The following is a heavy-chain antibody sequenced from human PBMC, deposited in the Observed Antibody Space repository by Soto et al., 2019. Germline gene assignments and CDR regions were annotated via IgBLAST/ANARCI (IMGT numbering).Heavy chain of an antibody. Sequence: EVQLLESGGGLVQPGGSLRLSCAASGFTFSSYAMSWVRQAPGKGLEWVSAISGSGGSTYYADSVKGRFTISRDNSKNTQYLQMNSLRAEDTAVYYCSKDSNRIQLWYFDYWGQGTLVTVSS. CDR2: ISGSGGST. CDR1: GFTFSSYA. D-gene: IGHD5-18*01. CDR3: SKDSNRIQLWYFDY. J-gene: IGHJ4*02. V-gene: IGHV3-23*01.